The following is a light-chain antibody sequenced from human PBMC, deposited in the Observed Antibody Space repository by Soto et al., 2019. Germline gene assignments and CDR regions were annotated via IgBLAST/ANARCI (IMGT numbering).Light chain of an antibody. J-gene: IGKJ4*01. V-gene: IGKV3-15*01. CDR1: QSVTRN. CDR2: AAS. CDR3: QQSHHWPVT. Sequence: EIVMTQSPATLSVSRGERVTLSCRASQSVTRNLAWYQHTPGQSPRLLISAASSGATGLPSRFSGSGSGTDFTLTISSLQSEDAAVYYCQQSHHWPVTFGGGTKVEIK.